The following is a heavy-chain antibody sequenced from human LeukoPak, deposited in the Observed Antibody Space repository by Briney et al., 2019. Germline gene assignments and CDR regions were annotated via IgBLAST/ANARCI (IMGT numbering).Heavy chain of an antibody. Sequence: GGPVRLLCAPSGFTQRRYAKRGLPDAPGGARECFSSICGWGDNIYYTHSVKGRLTISRDNSKNTLYLKMNSLRAEDQAVYYCAKAVIEVGASLVVVFDIWGQGTMVTVSS. J-gene: IGHJ3*02. CDR2: ICGWGDNI. CDR3: AKAVIEVGASLVVVFDI. D-gene: IGHD3-22*01. CDR1: GFTQRRYA. V-gene: IGHV3-23*01.